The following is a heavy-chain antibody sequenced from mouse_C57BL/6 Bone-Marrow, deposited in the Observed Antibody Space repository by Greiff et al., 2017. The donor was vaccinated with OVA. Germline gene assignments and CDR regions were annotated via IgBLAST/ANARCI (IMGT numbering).Heavy chain of an antibody. CDR1: GYAFTNYL. CDR2: INPGSGGT. Sequence: QVQLKESGAELVRPGTSVKVSCKASGYAFTNYLIEWVKQRPGQGLEWIGVINPGSGGTNYNEKFKGKATLTADKSSSTAYMQLSSLTSEDSAVDFCARTPYYYGSRGFAYWGQGTLVTVSA. J-gene: IGHJ3*01. CDR3: ARTPYYYGSRGFAY. V-gene: IGHV1-54*01. D-gene: IGHD1-1*01.